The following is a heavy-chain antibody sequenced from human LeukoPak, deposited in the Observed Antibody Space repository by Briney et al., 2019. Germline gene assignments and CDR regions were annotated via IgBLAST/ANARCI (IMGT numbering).Heavy chain of an antibody. CDR3: AIGGIVVVTAILLYFDY. CDR1: GFTVSSKY. V-gene: IGHV3-53*01. J-gene: IGHJ4*02. D-gene: IGHD2-21*02. Sequence: GGSLRLSCAASGFTVSSKYMSWVRQAPGKGLEWVSVIYSGGSTYYADSVKGRFTISRDNSKNTLYLQINSLRAEDTAVYYCAIGGIVVVTAILLYFDYWGQGTLVTVSA. CDR2: IYSGGST.